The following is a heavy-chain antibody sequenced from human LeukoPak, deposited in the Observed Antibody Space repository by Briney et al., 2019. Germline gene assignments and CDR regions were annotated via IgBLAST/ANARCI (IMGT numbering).Heavy chain of an antibody. CDR1: GGSFSGYY. J-gene: IGHJ5*02. V-gene: IGHV4-34*01. CDR3: ARRLGYCSSTSCYGDNWFDP. Sequence: SETLSLTCAVYGGSFSGYYWSWIRQPPGKGLEWIGEINHSGSTNYNPSLKSRVSISVDTSKNQFSLKLSSVTAADTAVYYCARRLGYCSSTSCYGDNWFDPWGQGTLVTVSS. D-gene: IGHD2-2*01. CDR2: INHSGST.